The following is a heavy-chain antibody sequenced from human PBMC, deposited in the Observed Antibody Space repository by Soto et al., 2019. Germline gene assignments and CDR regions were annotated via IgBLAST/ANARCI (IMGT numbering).Heavy chain of an antibody. CDR3: ASSNCMDWCDP. CDR1: GFTFNTYS. V-gene: IGHV3-21*02. CDR2: ISSSGTYI. J-gene: IGHJ5*02. Sequence: EVQLVESGGGLVKPGGSLRLSCAASGFTFNTYSMNCVRQAPGKGLEWVSSISSSGTYIYYADSVKGRFTISRDDAQNSLYRQMNSLRAEDTAVYYCASSNCMDWCDPWGKGTLVTVSS. D-gene: IGHD2-8*01.